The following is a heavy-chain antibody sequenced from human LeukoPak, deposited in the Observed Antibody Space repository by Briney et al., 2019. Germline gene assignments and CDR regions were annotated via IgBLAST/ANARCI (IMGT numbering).Heavy chain of an antibody. CDR3: ASGRITGTTSPFDY. D-gene: IGHD1-7*01. V-gene: IGHV1-69*05. Sequence: APVKVSCKASGGTFSSYAISWVRQAPGQGLEWMGGIIPIFGTANYAQKFQGRVTITTDESTSTAYMELSSLRSEDTAVYYCASGRITGTTSPFDYWGQGTLVTVSS. J-gene: IGHJ4*02. CDR2: IIPIFGTA. CDR1: GGTFSSYA.